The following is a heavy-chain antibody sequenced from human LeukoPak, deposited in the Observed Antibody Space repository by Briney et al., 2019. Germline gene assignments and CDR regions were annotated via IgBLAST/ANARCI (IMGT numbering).Heavy chain of an antibody. CDR3: ARHWAETTGPYAFDF. CDR2: IYYSGST. Sequence: SETLSLTCILSGASLSSYYWRWIRQPPREGLGWIGYIYYSGSTTYNPSLKSRVTISVDTSKNHFSLKLTSVAAADTAVYYCARHWAETTGPYAFDFWGQGTMVTVSS. J-gene: IGHJ3*01. CDR1: GASLSSYY. V-gene: IGHV4-59*01. D-gene: IGHD1-14*01.